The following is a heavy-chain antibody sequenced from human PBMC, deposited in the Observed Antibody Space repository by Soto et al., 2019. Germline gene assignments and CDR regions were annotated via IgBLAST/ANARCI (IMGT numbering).Heavy chain of an antibody. J-gene: IGHJ6*02. Sequence: PSETLSLTCTVSGGSISSYYWSWIRQPPGKGLEWIGYIYYSGSTNYNPSLQSRVTISVDTSKNQFSLKLSSVTAADTAVYYCARDRNWKGYYGMDVWGLGTLVTVSS. V-gene: IGHV4-59*01. CDR3: ARDRNWKGYYGMDV. D-gene: IGHD1-1*01. CDR1: GGSISSYY. CDR2: IYYSGST.